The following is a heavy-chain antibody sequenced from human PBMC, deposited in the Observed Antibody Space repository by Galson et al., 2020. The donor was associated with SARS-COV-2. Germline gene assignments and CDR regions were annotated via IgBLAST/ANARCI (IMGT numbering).Heavy chain of an antibody. CDR2: VTAGGSIT. J-gene: IGHJ4*02. CDR1: GFTFSRYA. Sequence: GGSLRLSCAGSGFTFSRYAMSLVRQVPGKGLEWVSSVTAGGSITYHADTVKGRFTISRDNSKNTLYLQMNSLRVEDTALYYCAKDQGNDYGDQLDYWGQGTLVSVSS. V-gene: IGHV3-23*01. D-gene: IGHD4-17*01. CDR3: AKDQGNDYGDQLDY.